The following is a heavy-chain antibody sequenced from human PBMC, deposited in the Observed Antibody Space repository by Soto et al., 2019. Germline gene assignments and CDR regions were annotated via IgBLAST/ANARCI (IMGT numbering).Heavy chain of an antibody. V-gene: IGHV1-3*01. CDR3: ARALNYDFWSGYRMKPYYGMDV. J-gene: IGHJ6*02. CDR2: INAGNGNT. Sequence: ASVKVSCKASGYTFTSYAIHWVRQAPGQRLEWMGWINAGNGNTKYSQKFQGRVTITRDTSASTAYMELSSLRSEDTAVYYCARALNYDFWSGYRMKPYYGMDVWGQGTTVTVS. CDR1: GYTFTSYA. D-gene: IGHD3-3*01.